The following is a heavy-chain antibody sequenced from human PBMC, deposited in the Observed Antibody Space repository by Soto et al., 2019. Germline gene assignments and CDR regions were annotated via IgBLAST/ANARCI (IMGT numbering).Heavy chain of an antibody. CDR3: VQAIFDTSGYYYAY. V-gene: IGHV3-64D*08. CDR1: GFTFSTYP. CDR2: ISSTGGST. J-gene: IGHJ4*02. Sequence: GGALRLSCSASGFTFSTYPIHWVRQAPGKGLEYVSAISSTGGSTYYADSVKGRFTISRDNSENTLYLQMSSLRAEDTAVYHCVQAIFDTSGYYYAYWGQGTQVTVSS. D-gene: IGHD3-22*01.